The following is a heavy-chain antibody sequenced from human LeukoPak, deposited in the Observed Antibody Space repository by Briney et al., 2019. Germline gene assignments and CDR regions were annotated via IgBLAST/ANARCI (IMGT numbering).Heavy chain of an antibody. Sequence: GGSLRLSCAASGFTFSDYYMSWIRQAPGKGLEWVSYISSSGSTIYYADSVKGRFTISRDNAKNSLYLQMNSLRAEDTAMYYCARDTDTAMESFDYWGQGTLVTVSS. CDR3: ARDTDTAMESFDY. D-gene: IGHD5-18*01. CDR1: GFTFSDYY. J-gene: IGHJ4*02. CDR2: ISSSGSTI. V-gene: IGHV3-11*01.